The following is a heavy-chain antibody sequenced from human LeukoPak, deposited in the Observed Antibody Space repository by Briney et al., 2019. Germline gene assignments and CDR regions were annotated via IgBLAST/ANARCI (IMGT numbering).Heavy chain of an antibody. CDR3: GKAFPPLRVAAAGDY. J-gene: IGHJ4*02. CDR2: ISYMGDHR. Sequence: GGSLRLSCTASGFTFSDCDMNWLRQAPGKRLQWVSSISYMGDHRYYADSAKGRFTISRDNAKNSLYLQMDNLRANDTAVYYCGKAFPPLRVAAAGDYWGQGTLVTVSS. CDR1: GFTFSDCD. V-gene: IGHV3-21*06. D-gene: IGHD6-25*01.